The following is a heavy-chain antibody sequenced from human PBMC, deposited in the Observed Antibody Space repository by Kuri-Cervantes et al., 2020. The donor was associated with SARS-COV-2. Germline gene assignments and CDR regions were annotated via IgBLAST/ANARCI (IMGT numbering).Heavy chain of an antibody. Sequence: GSLRLSCTVSGGPVSGSGYYWAWIRQPPGKGLEWIGHIHYRKTTYYNPSLKSRATISVDTSKNQFSLKLNSVTAADTAVYSCARWPPGSYRPHDAFDVWGQGTMVTVSS. D-gene: IGHD1-26*01. V-gene: IGHV4-39*01. CDR1: GGPVSGSGYY. J-gene: IGHJ3*01. CDR3: ARWPPGSYRPHDAFDV. CDR2: IHYRKTT.